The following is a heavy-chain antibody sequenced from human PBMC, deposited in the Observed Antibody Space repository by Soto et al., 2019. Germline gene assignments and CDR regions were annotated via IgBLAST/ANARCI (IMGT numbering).Heavy chain of an antibody. CDR2: INSDGSST. Sequence: HGWSLRLASAASGFTLSSYWVDWVRQAPGKGLVWVSRINSDGSSTSYADSVKGRFTISRDNAKNTLYLQMNSLRAEDTAVYYCARSVATTVDYWGQGTLVTVSS. D-gene: IGHD5-12*01. CDR1: GFTLSSYW. CDR3: ARSVATTVDY. J-gene: IGHJ4*02. V-gene: IGHV3-74*01.